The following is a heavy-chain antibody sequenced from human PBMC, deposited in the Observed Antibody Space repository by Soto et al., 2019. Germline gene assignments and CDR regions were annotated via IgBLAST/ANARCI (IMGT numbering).Heavy chain of an antibody. CDR2: ISWKSGSL. Sequence: EVQVVESGGGLVQPGRSLRLSCAVSGFTFDDFAFHWVRQAPGKGLEWVSGISWKSGSLGYADSVRGRFTISSDYAKRSLYLQMNSLRPEDTALYYCAKDQGTGTVPRSFDYWGQGTPVTVSS. D-gene: IGHD1-7*01. J-gene: IGHJ4*02. CDR3: AKDQGTGTVPRSFDY. V-gene: IGHV3-9*01. CDR1: GFTFDDFA.